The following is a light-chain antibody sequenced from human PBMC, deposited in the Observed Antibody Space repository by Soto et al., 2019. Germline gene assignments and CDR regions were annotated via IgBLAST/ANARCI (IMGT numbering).Light chain of an antibody. V-gene: IGKV3-15*01. CDR3: QQYNDWRT. Sequence: EIGFTQSPGTLSVSPGERATLSCRARQSVFSNLAWYQQKPGQAPRLLISGASTRATGIPARFSGSGYGTEFTLTISSLQSEDFAVYYCQQYNDWRTFGQGTKVDIK. J-gene: IGKJ1*01. CDR2: GAS. CDR1: QSVFSN.